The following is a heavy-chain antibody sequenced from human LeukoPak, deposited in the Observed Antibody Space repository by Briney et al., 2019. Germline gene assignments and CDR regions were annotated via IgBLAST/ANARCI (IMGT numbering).Heavy chain of an antibody. Sequence: PGGSLRLSCAASGFTFGGYAMSWVRQAPGEGLEWLSGISGSGGSTYYADSVKGRFTISRDNSKSTLFLQMNSLRAEDTAVYYRAKASGGSSGRSDSWGQGTLATVSS. V-gene: IGHV3-23*01. CDR3: AKASGGSSGRSDS. D-gene: IGHD6-19*01. CDR2: ISGSGGST. CDR1: GFTFGGYA. J-gene: IGHJ5*01.